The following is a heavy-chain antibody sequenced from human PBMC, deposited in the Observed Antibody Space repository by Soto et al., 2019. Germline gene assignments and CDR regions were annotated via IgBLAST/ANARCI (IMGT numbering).Heavy chain of an antibody. J-gene: IGHJ4*02. CDR3: ARALEYYFDY. CDR1: GYTFTSYA. D-gene: IGHD3-3*01. Sequence: ASVKVSCKASGYTFTSYAMHWVRQAPGQRLEWMGWISAYNGNTKYAQKFQGRVTITADKSTSTAYMELSSLRSEDTAVYYCARALEYYFDYWGQGTLVTVSS. V-gene: IGHV1-3*01. CDR2: ISAYNGNT.